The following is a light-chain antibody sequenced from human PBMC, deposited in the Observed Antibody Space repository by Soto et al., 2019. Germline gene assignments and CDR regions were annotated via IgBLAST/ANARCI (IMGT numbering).Light chain of an antibody. CDR3: QSYDSSLSRSV. CDR1: SSNIGAGYD. V-gene: IGLV1-40*01. CDR2: GTA. J-gene: IGLJ3*02. Sequence: QAVVTQPPSVSGAPGQRVTISCTGSSSNIGAGYDVQWYQHLPGTAPKLLIYGTANRPSGVPDRFSGSKSGTSASLAITGLQAEDEADYYCQSYDSSLSRSVFGGGTKLTVL.